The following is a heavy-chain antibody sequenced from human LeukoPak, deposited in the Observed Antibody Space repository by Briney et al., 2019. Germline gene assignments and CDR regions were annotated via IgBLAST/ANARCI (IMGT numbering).Heavy chain of an antibody. J-gene: IGHJ6*02. CDR1: GFTFSSYA. Sequence: GRSLRLSCAASGFTFSSYAMHWVRQAPGKGLEWVAVKSYDGSNKYYADSVKGRFTISRDNSKNTLYLQMNSLRAEDTAVYYCARVEGIAAAGSLGMDVWGQGTTVTVSS. CDR3: ARVEGIAAAGSLGMDV. D-gene: IGHD6-13*01. V-gene: IGHV3-30*04. CDR2: KSYDGSNK.